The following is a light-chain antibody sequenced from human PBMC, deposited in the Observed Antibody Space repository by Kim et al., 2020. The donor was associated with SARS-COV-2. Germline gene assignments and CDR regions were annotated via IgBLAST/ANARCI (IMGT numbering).Light chain of an antibody. CDR1: QTVSGN. Sequence: CPGERASLACRASQTVSGNLAWYKHKPGQAPRLLIFGASTRATDVPARFSGSGYGTEFTLTISSLQPEDCAVYYCLQYNKWPPWTFGQGTKVDIK. CDR3: LQYNKWPPWT. CDR2: GAS. J-gene: IGKJ1*01. V-gene: IGKV3-15*01.